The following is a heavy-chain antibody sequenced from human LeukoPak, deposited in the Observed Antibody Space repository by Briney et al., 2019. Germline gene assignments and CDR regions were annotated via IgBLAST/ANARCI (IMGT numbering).Heavy chain of an antibody. J-gene: IGHJ4*02. CDR2: INWDSVSA. Sequence: GGSLRLSCVASGFTFDDYAMHWVRQAPGKGLEWVAGINWDSVSAVYADSLKGRLTISRDNAKNSLFLQMNSLKTEDTAFYYCAKGARSSSGYTTDWGQGILVTVSS. CDR1: GFTFDDYA. CDR3: AKGARSSSGYTTD. D-gene: IGHD3-22*01. V-gene: IGHV3-9*01.